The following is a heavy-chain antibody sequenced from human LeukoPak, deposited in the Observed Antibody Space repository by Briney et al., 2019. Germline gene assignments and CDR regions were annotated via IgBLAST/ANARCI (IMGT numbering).Heavy chain of an antibody. J-gene: IGHJ4*02. CDR1: GGSISSGGYY. CDR3: ARRRVGLSGWYYFDY. V-gene: IGHV3-11*01. D-gene: IGHD6-19*01. CDR2: ISSSGSSI. Sequence: LSLTCTVSGGSISSGGYYWSWIRQHPGKGLEWVSYISSSGSSIYYADSVKGRFTISRDNAKNSLYLQMNSLRAEDTAVYYCARRRVGLSGWYYFDYWGQGTLVTVSS.